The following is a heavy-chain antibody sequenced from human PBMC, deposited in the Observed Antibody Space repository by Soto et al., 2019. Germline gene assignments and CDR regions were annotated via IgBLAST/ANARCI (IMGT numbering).Heavy chain of an antibody. J-gene: IGHJ4*02. CDR2: ISSDGSGT. CDR1: GFTLSSYW. V-gene: IGHV3-74*01. D-gene: IGHD4-17*01. CDR3: VRWTTTGDY. Sequence: SLRLSCGASGFTLSSYWMHWVRQAPGKGLVWVSRISSDGSGTSYADSVRGRFTISRDNAKNTLYLQMNSLRVEDTAVYYCVRWTTTGDYWGQGTLVTVSS.